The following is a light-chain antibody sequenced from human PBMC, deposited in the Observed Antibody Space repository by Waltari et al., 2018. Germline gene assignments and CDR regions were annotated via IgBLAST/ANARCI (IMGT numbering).Light chain of an antibody. J-gene: IGLJ3*02. CDR2: YDT. CDR3: QVWDSGSAHQV. Sequence: SYVLTQPPSVSVAPGETARITCGGNNIGIKSVRWFQQKPGQAPVLVIYYDTDRPSGVPELFSGSNSGNTATLTISRVEAGDEADYYCQVWDSGSAHQVFGGGTKVTVL. V-gene: IGLV3-21*04. CDR1: NIGIKS.